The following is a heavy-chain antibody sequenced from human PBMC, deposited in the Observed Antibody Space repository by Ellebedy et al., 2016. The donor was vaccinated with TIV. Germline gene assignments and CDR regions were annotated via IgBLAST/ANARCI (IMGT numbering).Heavy chain of an antibody. J-gene: IGHJ5*02. CDR3: AREWNYVFHP. D-gene: IGHD3-16*01. CDR2: MKPDGGEE. V-gene: IGHV3-7*03. Sequence: PGGSLRLFCAASGFTFSSYWMSWVRQAPGKGLAWVANMKPDGGEEYYVESVNGRFVISSNNARQSLFLRMNSLRVAATAIYFCAREWNYVFHPWGQGTLVTVS. CDR1: GFTFSSYW.